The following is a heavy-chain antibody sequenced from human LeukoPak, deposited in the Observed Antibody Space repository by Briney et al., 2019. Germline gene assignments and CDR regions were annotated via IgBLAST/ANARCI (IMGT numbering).Heavy chain of an antibody. V-gene: IGHV1-69*13. J-gene: IGHJ4*02. CDR3: ARGGDITMVRGANIRGYYIDY. CDR2: IIPIFGTA. Sequence: GASVNVSCKASGGTFSSYAISWVRQAPGQGLEWMGGIIPIFGTANYAQKFQGRVTITADESTSTAYMELSSLGSEDTAVYYCARGGDITMVRGANIRGYYIDYWGQGTLVTVSS. CDR1: GGTFSSYA. D-gene: IGHD3-10*01.